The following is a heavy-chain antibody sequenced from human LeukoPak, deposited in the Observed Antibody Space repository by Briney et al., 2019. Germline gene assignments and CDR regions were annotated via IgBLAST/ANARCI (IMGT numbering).Heavy chain of an antibody. Sequence: GGSLRLSCAASGFTFSDYYMSWIRQAPGKGLEWVSYISSSGSTIYYADSVKGRFTISRDNAKNSLYLQMNSPRAEDTAVYYCARQFSYSYGYADYWGQGTLVTVSS. CDR2: ISSSGSTI. J-gene: IGHJ4*02. CDR1: GFTFSDYY. D-gene: IGHD5-18*01. CDR3: ARQFSYSYGYADY. V-gene: IGHV3-11*01.